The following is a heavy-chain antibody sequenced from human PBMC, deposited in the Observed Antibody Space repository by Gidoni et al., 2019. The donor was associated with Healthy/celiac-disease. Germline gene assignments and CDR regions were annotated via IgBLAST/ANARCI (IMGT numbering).Heavy chain of an antibody. D-gene: IGHD6-13*01. J-gene: IGHJ4*02. V-gene: IGHV1-2*02. Sequence: QVQLVQSGAEVKKPGASVKVSCKASGYTFTGYYMHWVRQGPGQGLEWMGWINPNRGGTNYAQKLQGRGTMTRDTSISTAYMELSRLRSDDTAVYYCARATYSSSWSDYWGQGTLVTVSS. CDR1: GYTFTGYY. CDR3: ARATYSSSWSDY. CDR2: INPNRGGT.